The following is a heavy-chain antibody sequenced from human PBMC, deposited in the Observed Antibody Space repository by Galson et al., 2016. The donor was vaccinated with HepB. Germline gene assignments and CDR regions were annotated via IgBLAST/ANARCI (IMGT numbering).Heavy chain of an antibody. CDR3: TSAPLLPYGTNVRGWFDP. CDR1: GSTLNELS. V-gene: IGHV1-24*01. Sequence: SVKVSCKVSGSTLNELSIHWVRQAPGKGLEWMGGFDPEDGKMIYAQRFRGRVTMTEDTSTDTACMELSSLRSEDTAIYYCTSAPLLPYGTNVRGWFDPWGQGTLVIVSS. D-gene: IGHD4-17*01. CDR2: FDPEDGKM. J-gene: IGHJ5*02.